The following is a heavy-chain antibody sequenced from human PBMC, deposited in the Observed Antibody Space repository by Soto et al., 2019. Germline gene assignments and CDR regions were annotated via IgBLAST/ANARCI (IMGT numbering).Heavy chain of an antibody. D-gene: IGHD1-26*01. Sequence: QMQLVQSGAEVKKTGSTVTVSCKALGNTFTYRYLHWVRQAPGQALEWMGWITPFSGDVHYAQKFHERVTITRDRSINTAYMRMSRLRSEDTAMYYCSSGGAGSGPFTWELPDNWGQGTLVTVSS. CDR3: SSGGAGSGPFTWELPDN. CDR1: GNTFTYRY. CDR2: ITPFSGDV. V-gene: IGHV1-45*02. J-gene: IGHJ4*02.